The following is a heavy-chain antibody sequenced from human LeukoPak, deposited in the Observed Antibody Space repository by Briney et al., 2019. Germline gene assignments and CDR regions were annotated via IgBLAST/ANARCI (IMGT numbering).Heavy chain of an antibody. J-gene: IGHJ5*02. V-gene: IGHV1-2*02. CDR3: AREREWELLYWFDP. CDR2: INPNSGGT. CDR1: GYTFTGYY. D-gene: IGHD1-26*01. Sequence: ASVKVSCKASGYTFTGYYMHWVRQAPGQGLEWMGWINPNSGGTNYAQKFQGRATMTRDTSISTAYMELSRLRSDDTAVYYCAREREWELLYWFDPWGQGTLVTVSS.